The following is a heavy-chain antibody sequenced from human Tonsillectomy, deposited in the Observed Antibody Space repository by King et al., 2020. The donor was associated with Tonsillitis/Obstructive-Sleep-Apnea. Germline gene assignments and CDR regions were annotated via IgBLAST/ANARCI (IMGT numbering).Heavy chain of an antibody. CDR3: ARVRVPAATPPDY. CDR1: GFTFSSYA. J-gene: IGHJ4*02. V-gene: IGHV3-30*04. Sequence: HVQLVESGGSAVQPGRSLRLSCAASGFTFSSYAMHWVRQAPGKGLEWVAVISYDGSDELYADSVKGRFTISRDNSKNTLYLHMNSLRPEDTAVYYCARVRVPAATPPDYWGQGTLVTVSS. D-gene: IGHD2-2*01. CDR2: ISYDGSDE.